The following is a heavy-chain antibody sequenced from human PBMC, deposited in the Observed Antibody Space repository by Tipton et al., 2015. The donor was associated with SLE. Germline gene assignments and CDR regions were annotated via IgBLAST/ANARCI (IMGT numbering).Heavy chain of an antibody. J-gene: IGHJ4*02. V-gene: IGHV4-39*07. CDR2: VSYSGST. CDR3: ARGSGIAAAGVFDY. CDR1: GGSISSSHYY. D-gene: IGHD6-13*01. Sequence: TLSLTCTVSGGSISSSHYYWGWIRQPPGKGLEWIGSVSYSGSTNYNPSPKSRVTISVDTSKNQFSLKLSSVTAADTAVYYCARGSGIAAAGVFDYWGQGTLVTVSS.